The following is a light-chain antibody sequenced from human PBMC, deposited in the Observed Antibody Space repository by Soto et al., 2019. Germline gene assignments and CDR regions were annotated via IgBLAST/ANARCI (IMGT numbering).Light chain of an antibody. J-gene: IGKJ5*01. Sequence: DIQTTHSPSSLSASVVDRDTMTWRASQTITKYLNWYQQKPGKAHKLLIYAASSLQSGVQSRFSGSGSGTDFTLTIRSLQTEDFANYYCKQSYSTQINCGNGPRLEIK. V-gene: IGKV1-39*01. CDR2: AAS. CDR3: KQSYSTQIN. CDR1: QTITKY.